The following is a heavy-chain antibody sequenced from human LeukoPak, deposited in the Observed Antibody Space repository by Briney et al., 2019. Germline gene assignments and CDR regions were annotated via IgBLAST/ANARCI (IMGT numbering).Heavy chain of an antibody. D-gene: IGHD3-22*01. CDR3: ARVYYDRGSAFDI. V-gene: IGHV4-59*08. CDR2: IYYSGST. CDR1: GGSISSYY. J-gene: IGHJ3*02. Sequence: SETLSLTCTVSGGSISSYYWSWIRQPPGKGLEWIGYIYYSGSTYYNPSLKSRVTISVDTSKNQFSLKLSSVTAADTAVYYCARVYYDRGSAFDIWGQGTMVTVSS.